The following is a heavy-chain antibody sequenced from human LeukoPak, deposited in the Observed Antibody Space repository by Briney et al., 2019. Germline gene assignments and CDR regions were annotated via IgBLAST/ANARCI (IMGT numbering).Heavy chain of an antibody. CDR3: ARHNYGSGSHIRY. Sequence: ASVKVSCKASRCTFSSYAISWVRQAPGQGLEWMGGIIPIFGTANYAQKFQGRVTITADESTSTAYMELSSRRSEDTAVYYCARHNYGSGSHIRYWGQGTLVTVSS. CDR1: RCTFSSYA. D-gene: IGHD3-10*01. V-gene: IGHV1-69*13. J-gene: IGHJ4*02. CDR2: IIPIFGTA.